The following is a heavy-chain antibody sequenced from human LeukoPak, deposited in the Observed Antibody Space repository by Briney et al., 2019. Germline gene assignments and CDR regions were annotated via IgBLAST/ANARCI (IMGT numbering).Heavy chain of an antibody. D-gene: IGHD2-2*01. J-gene: IGHJ6*02. CDR3: ATVLFPAAMVNYYYGMDV. V-gene: IGHV1-24*01. Sequence: ASVKVSCKVSGYTLTELSMHWVRQAPGKGLEWLGGFDLEDGETIYAQKFQGRVTMTEDTSTDTAYMELSSLRSEDTAVYYCATVLFPAAMVNYYYGMDVWGQGTTVTVSS. CDR1: GYTLTELS. CDR2: FDLEDGET.